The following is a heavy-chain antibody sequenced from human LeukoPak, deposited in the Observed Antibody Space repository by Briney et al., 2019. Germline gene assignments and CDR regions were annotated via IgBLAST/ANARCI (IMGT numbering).Heavy chain of an antibody. J-gene: IGHJ4*02. V-gene: IGHV4-39*07. D-gene: IGHD3-10*01. CDR2: IYYSGST. CDR3: ARTGLGELFSFDY. Sequence: PSETLSLTCTVSGGSISSSSYYWGWIRQPPGKGLEWIGSIYYSGSTYYNPSLKSRVTISVDTSKNQFSLKLSSVTAADTAVYYCARTGLGELFSFDYWGQGTLVTVSS. CDR1: GGSISSSSYY.